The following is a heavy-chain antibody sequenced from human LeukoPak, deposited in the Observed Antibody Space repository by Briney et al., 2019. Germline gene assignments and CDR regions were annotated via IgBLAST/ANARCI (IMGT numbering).Heavy chain of an antibody. V-gene: IGHV4-39*02. CDR1: GGSISSSNYY. CDR2: IHYSETT. D-gene: IGHD2-2*01. J-gene: IGHJ4*02. CDR3: ARGPTYQPIDF. Sequence: SETLSLTCTVSGGSISSSNYYWGWIRQPPGKGLEWVASIHYSETTYYNPSLKSRVTISVDTSKNHFSLKLSSVTAADTAVYYCARGPTYQPIDFWGQGTLVTVSS.